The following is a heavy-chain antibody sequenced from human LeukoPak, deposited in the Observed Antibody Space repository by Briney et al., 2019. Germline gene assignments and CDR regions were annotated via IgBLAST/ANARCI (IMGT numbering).Heavy chain of an antibody. D-gene: IGHD2-2*01. CDR1: GYNFPAYF. Sequence: GASVKVSCKAAGYNFPAYFVHWVRQAPGQGLEWMGRINPNGGDTNYAQKFQGRVTMASDTSISTAYMELSSHISDDTAVYYCARVGFTTSWSNFDYWGQGTPVTVSS. CDR2: INPNGGDT. CDR3: ARVGFTTSWSNFDY. V-gene: IGHV1-2*06. J-gene: IGHJ4*02.